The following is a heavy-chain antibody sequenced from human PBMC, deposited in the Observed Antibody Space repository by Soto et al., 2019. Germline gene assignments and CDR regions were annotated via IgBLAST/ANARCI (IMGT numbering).Heavy chain of an antibody. D-gene: IGHD2-15*01. J-gene: IGHJ4*01. CDR3: ARHSVSFQSARYFFDA. CDR2: FYSSGST. Sequence: PSETLSLTCTVSGASISSYYWSWIRQPAGKGLEWIGRFYSSGSTNYNPSLKSRVTMSIDTSQNQFSLTLSSVTAADTAVYYCARHSVSFQSARYFFDAWGHGTLVTVSS. CDR1: GASISSYY. V-gene: IGHV4-4*07.